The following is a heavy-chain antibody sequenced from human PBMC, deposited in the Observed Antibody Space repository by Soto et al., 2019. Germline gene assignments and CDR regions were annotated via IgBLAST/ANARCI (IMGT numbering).Heavy chain of an antibody. CDR1: GYTFTGYY. D-gene: IGHD4-17*01. Sequence: QVQLVQSGAEVKKPGASVAVSCKASGYTFTGYYLHWVRQAPGQGLEWIGWINPNSGDTDSAQKFQSRVTLTRDTSISTAYMNLSRLRSDDTAIYYCTRGPQQYGDYGEYFHHWGQGTLVTVSS. CDR3: TRGPQQYGDYGEYFHH. J-gene: IGHJ1*01. V-gene: IGHV1-2*02. CDR2: INPNSGDT.